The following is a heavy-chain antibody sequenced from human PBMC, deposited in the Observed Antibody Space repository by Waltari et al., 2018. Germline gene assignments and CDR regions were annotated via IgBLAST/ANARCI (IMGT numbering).Heavy chain of an antibody. CDR1: GGSISSYY. J-gene: IGHJ6*03. CDR2: IYYSGST. V-gene: IGHV4-59*01. Sequence: QVQLQESGPGLVKPSETLSLTCTVSGGSISSYYWSWIRQPPGKGLELIGYIYYSGSTNYNPSLKGRVTISVDTSKNQFSLKLSSVTAADTAVYYCARVYCSSTSCYSSYYMDVWGKGTTVTISS. D-gene: IGHD2-2*02. CDR3: ARVYCSSTSCYSSYYMDV.